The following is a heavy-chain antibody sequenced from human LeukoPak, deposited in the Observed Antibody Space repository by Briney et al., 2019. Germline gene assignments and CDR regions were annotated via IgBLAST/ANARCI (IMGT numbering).Heavy chain of an antibody. V-gene: IGHV1-18*04. CDR2: ISAYNGNT. CDR3: ARDIVATIHAWFDP. J-gene: IGHJ5*02. CDR1: GYTFTSYG. D-gene: IGHD5-12*01. Sequence: ASVKASCKASGYTFTSYGISWVRQAPGQGLEWMGWISAYNGNTNYAQKLQGRVTMTTDTSTSTAYMELRSLRSDDTAVYYCARDIVATIHAWFDPWGQGTLVTVSS.